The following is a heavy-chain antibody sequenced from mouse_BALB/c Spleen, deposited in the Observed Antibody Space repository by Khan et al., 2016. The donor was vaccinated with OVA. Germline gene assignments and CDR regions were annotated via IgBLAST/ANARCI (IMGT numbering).Heavy chain of an antibody. Sequence: QVQLKESGPGLVAPSQSLSITCTVSGFSLTSYGVHWVRQPPGKGLEWLGVIWAGGSTNYNSALMSRLSISKDNSKSQVLLKMNSLQTDDTAMYYCARGDDRYDGIYYYAMDYWGQGTSVTVSS. J-gene: IGHJ4*01. CDR2: IWAGGST. V-gene: IGHV2-9*02. D-gene: IGHD2-14*01. CDR3: ARGDDRYDGIYYYAMDY. CDR1: GFSLTSYG.